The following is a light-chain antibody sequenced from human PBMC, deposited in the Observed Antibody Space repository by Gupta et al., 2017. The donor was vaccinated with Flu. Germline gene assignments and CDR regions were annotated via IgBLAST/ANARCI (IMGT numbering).Light chain of an antibody. CDR2: QAS. V-gene: IGKV1-5*03. Sequence: DIQMTHSPSTLSASVGDRVTITCRASQSISSWLAWYHQKAGKAPKLLIYQASSFESGVPSRFSGSGSGTEFTLTISSLQPDDFATYYCQQYKNYWTFGQGTKVEIK. CDR1: QSISSW. CDR3: QQYKNYWT. J-gene: IGKJ1*01.